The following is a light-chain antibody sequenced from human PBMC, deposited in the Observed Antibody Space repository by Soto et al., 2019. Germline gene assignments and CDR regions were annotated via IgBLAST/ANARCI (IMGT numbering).Light chain of an antibody. V-gene: IGKV1-33*01. J-gene: IGKJ4*01. CDR3: QQYDILLT. CDR2: DAS. CDR1: QDITNH. Sequence: DIQMTQSPSSLSASVGDRVTITCQASQDITNHLNWYQQKPGKAPKLLIYDASNLQTGVPSRFSGSRSGTDFTFTISCLQPEDIATFYCQQYDILLTFGGGTKVDIK.